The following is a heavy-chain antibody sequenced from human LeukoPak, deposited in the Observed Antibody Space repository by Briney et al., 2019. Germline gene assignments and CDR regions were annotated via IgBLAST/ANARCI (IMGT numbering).Heavy chain of an antibody. CDR2: IYPGDSDT. CDR3: AITYHYGYSYGRGGVFDI. Sequence: GESLKISCKGSGYSFTSYWIGWVRQMPGKGLEWMGIIYPGDSDTRYSPSFQGQVTISADKSISTAYLQWSSLKASDTAMYYCAITYHYGYSYGRGGVFDIWGQGTMVTVSS. J-gene: IGHJ3*02. CDR1: GYSFTSYW. V-gene: IGHV5-51*01. D-gene: IGHD5-18*01.